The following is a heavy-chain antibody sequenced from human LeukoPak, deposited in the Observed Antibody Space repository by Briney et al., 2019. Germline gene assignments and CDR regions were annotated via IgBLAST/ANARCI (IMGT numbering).Heavy chain of an antibody. CDR2: ICSSSTI. D-gene: IGHD3-10*01. Sequence: PGGSLRLSCAASGFTFSSYSMNWVRQAPGKGLEWVSYICSSSTIYYADSVKGRFTISRDNAKNSLYLQMNSLRAEDTAVYYCARARITMVRGRWFDPWGQGTLVTVSS. CDR3: ARARITMVRGRWFDP. J-gene: IGHJ5*02. CDR1: GFTFSSYS. V-gene: IGHV3-48*01.